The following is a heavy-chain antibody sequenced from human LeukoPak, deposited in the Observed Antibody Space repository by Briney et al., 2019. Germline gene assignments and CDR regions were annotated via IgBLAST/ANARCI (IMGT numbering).Heavy chain of an antibody. Sequence: GGSLRLSCAAPGFTFSSYWMSWVRQAPGKGLEWVANIKQDGSEKYYVDSVKGRFTISRDNAKNSLYLQMNSLRAEDTAVYYCARDVSEFLDYWGQGTLVTVSS. D-gene: IGHD3-10*01. CDR1: GFTFSSYW. CDR3: ARDVSEFLDY. V-gene: IGHV3-7*01. J-gene: IGHJ4*02. CDR2: IKQDGSEK.